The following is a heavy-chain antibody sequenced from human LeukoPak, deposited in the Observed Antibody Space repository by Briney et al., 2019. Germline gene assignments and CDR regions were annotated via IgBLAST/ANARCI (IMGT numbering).Heavy chain of an antibody. CDR1: GFTFSSYG. CDR2: TSYDGSNK. D-gene: IGHD5-24*01. V-gene: IGHV3-30-3*01. J-gene: IGHJ4*02. Sequence: GGSLRLSCAASGFTFSSYGMHWVRQAPGKGLEWVAVTSYDGSNKDYADSVKGRFTISRDNTQNTVSLQMNSLRSDDTAMYYCAKTIDGYWPQFDVWGQGTLVTVSS. CDR3: AKTIDGYWPQFDV.